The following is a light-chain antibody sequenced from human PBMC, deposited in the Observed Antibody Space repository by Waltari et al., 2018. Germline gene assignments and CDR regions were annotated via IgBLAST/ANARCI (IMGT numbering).Light chain of an antibody. Sequence: DIQMTQSPSTLSASVGDRVPITCRASQSIGSWLAWYQQKPGKAPKLLLYEATSLESGVPSRFSASGSGTEFTLTISSLQPDDFATYYCQRYNSYPITFGPGTKVDI. CDR3: QRYNSYPIT. J-gene: IGKJ3*01. CDR1: QSIGSW. V-gene: IGKV1-5*03. CDR2: EAT.